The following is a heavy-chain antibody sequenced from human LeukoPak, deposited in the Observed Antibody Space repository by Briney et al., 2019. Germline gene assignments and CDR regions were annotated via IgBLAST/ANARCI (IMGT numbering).Heavy chain of an antibody. Sequence: TRGESLKTSCKGSGYSFTSYWIGWVRQMPGKGLEWMGIIYPGDSDTRYSPSFQGQVTISVDRSISTAYLQWSSLKASDTAIYYCARLDPPRIAAAGNSFDYWGQGTLVTVSS. CDR2: IYPGDSDT. J-gene: IGHJ4*02. D-gene: IGHD6-13*01. CDR1: GYSFTSYW. V-gene: IGHV5-51*01. CDR3: ARLDPPRIAAAGNSFDY.